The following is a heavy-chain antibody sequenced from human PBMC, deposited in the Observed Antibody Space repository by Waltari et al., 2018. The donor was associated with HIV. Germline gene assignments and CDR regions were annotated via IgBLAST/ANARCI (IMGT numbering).Heavy chain of an antibody. V-gene: IGHV3-23*01. CDR3: AKDNRDPLGTLWY. CDR1: GFTLNSYA. CDR2: ISGSGGST. J-gene: IGHJ4*02. D-gene: IGHD2-21*01. Sequence: EVQLLEAGGGLVQPGGSLRHSCAASGFTLNSYAMSWVRQAPGKGLEWVSFISGSGGSTYYADSVKGRFTISRDNSKNTLYLQMNSLRAEDTAVYYCAKDNRDPLGTLWYWGQGTLVTVSS.